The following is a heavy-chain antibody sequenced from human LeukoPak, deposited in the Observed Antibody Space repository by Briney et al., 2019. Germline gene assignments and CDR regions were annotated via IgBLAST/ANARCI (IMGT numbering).Heavy chain of an antibody. CDR1: GYTFTGYY. D-gene: IGHD1-26*01. CDR3: ARDRIARLGGSYRYNWFDP. Sequence: ASVKVSCKASGYTFTGYYMHWVRQAPGQGLEWMGYINPNSGDTNYAQKFRGRVTMTTDSSTSTAYLELRSLISDDTAVYYCARDRIARLGGSYRYNWFDPWGQGTLVTVSS. CDR2: INPNSGDT. V-gene: IGHV1-2*02. J-gene: IGHJ5*02.